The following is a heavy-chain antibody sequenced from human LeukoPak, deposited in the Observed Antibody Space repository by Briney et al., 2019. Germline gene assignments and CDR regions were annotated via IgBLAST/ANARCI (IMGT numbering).Heavy chain of an antibody. D-gene: IGHD2-15*01. CDR3: ARHLTATNFPFDY. CDR2: IYYSGGT. V-gene: IGHV4-59*08. CDR1: GGSISSYY. J-gene: IGHJ4*02. Sequence: SETLSLTCTVSGGSISSYYWSWIRQPPGKGLEWIGYIYYSGGTSYNPSLKSRVTISADTSKNQFSLKLNSVTATDTAVYYCARHLTATNFPFDYWGQGTLVTVSS.